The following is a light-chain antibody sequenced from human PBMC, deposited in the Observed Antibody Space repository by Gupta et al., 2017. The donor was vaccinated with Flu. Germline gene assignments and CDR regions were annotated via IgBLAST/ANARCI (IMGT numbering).Light chain of an antibody. CDR1: QSLLHSNGYTY. J-gene: IGKJ3*01. Sequence: IVMTQYPLSLPVTPGEPAFISCSSSQSLLHSNGYTYLDWYLQKPGQSPQLLIYLGSNRASGVPDRFSGSGSGTDFTLKISRVEAEDVGVYYCMQALQTPLTFGPGTKVDIK. CDR2: LGS. CDR3: MQALQTPLT. V-gene: IGKV2-28*01.